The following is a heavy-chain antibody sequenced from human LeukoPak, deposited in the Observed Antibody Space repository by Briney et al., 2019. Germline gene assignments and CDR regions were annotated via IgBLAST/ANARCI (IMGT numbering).Heavy chain of an antibody. V-gene: IGHV3-30-3*01. Sequence: GRSLRLSCAASGFTFSRYAIHWVRQAPGKGLEWVAVISYDGSNNYYADSVKGRFTISRDNSKNTLYLQMNSLRAEDTAVYYCARPKDSGYDVGIFDYWGQGTLVTVSS. D-gene: IGHD5-12*01. CDR1: GFTFSRYA. CDR2: ISYDGSNN. CDR3: ARPKDSGYDVGIFDY. J-gene: IGHJ4*02.